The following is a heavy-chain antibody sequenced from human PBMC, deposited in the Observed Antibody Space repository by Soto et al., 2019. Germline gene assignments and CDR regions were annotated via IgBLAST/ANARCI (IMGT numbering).Heavy chain of an antibody. Sequence: QVQLQQWGAGLLKPSETLSLTCAVYGGPFSGYYWSWIRQPPGKGLEWIGEINHSGSANYNPSLKSRVTLSEDTSKNQFSLKVTSVPAADTAVYYCARGQYHDVLTGYRNGVFDYWGQGTLVTVSS. J-gene: IGHJ4*02. CDR3: ARGQYHDVLTGYRNGVFDY. D-gene: IGHD3-9*01. CDR2: INHSGSA. V-gene: IGHV4-34*01. CDR1: GGPFSGYY.